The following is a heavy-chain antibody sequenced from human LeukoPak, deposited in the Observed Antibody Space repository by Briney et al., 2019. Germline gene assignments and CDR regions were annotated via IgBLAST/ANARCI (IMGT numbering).Heavy chain of an antibody. CDR3: AKAGKDYGDYVGDAFDI. CDR2: ISGSGDNT. Sequence: GGSLRLSCAASGFTFSSYAMNWVRQAPGKGLEWISSISGSGDNTYYADSVEGRFTISRDNSKNTLYLQMNSLRAEDTAVYYCAKAGKDYGDYVGDAFDIWGQGTMVTVSS. D-gene: IGHD4-17*01. V-gene: IGHV3-23*01. J-gene: IGHJ3*02. CDR1: GFTFSSYA.